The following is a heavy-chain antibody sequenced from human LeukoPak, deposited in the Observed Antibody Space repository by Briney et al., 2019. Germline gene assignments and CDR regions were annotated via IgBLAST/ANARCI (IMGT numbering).Heavy chain of an antibody. CDR1: GDSIGSGANY. CDR3: ARDGRFSTYMDV. J-gene: IGHJ6*03. V-gene: IGHV4-31*03. D-gene: IGHD3-3*01. Sequence: PSETLSLTCTVSGDSIGSGANYWSWVRQHPERGLEWIGYVFYSGSTYYNPSLKSRATISVDTSKNQFSLKLSSVTAADTAVYYCARDGRFSTYMDVWGKGTTVTVSS. CDR2: VFYSGST.